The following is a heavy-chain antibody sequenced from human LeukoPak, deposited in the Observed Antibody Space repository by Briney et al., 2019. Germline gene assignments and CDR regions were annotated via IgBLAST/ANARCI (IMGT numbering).Heavy chain of an antibody. J-gene: IGHJ4*02. D-gene: IGHD2-21*02. Sequence: GGSLRLSCAASGFTFSSYSMNWVRQAPGKGLEWVSSISSSSSYIYYADSVKGRFTISRDNAKNSLYLKMNSLRAEDTSVYYCARDQSPPCCGGDCPSPVDYWGQGTLVTVSS. CDR3: ARDQSPPCCGGDCPSPVDY. V-gene: IGHV3-21*01. CDR2: ISSSSSYI. CDR1: GFTFSSYS.